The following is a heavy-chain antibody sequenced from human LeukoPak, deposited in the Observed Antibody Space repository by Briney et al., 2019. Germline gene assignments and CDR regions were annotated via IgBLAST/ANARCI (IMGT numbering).Heavy chain of an antibody. D-gene: IGHD4-23*01. CDR3: ARGRGNSDY. Sequence: SSETLSLTCAVYGGSFSGYYWSWIRQPPGKGLEWTGEINHSGSTNYNPSLKSRVTISVDTSKNQFSLKLSSVTAADTAVYYCARGRGNSDYWGQGTLVTVSS. J-gene: IGHJ4*02. V-gene: IGHV4-34*01. CDR1: GGSFSGYY. CDR2: INHSGST.